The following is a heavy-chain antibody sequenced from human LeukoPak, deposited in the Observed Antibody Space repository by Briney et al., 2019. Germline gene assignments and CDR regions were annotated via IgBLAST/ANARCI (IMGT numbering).Heavy chain of an antibody. V-gene: IGHV3-48*01. Sequence: GRSLTLSCAASGFTFSTYAMHWVRQAPGKGLEWVSYISSSSSTIYYADSVKGRFTISRDNAKNSLYLQMNSLRAEDTAVYYCARDPPDYYDSSGLNYFDYWGQGTLVTVSS. CDR3: ARDPPDYYDSSGLNYFDY. CDR2: ISSSSSTI. CDR1: GFTFSTYA. J-gene: IGHJ4*02. D-gene: IGHD3-22*01.